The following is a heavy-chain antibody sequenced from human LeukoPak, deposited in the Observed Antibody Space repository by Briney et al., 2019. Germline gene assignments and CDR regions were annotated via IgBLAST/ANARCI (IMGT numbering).Heavy chain of an antibody. J-gene: IGHJ5*02. CDR3: ARDIDPTLGSGNPMTWFDP. D-gene: IGHD3-10*01. Sequence: ASVKVSRKASGYTFTSYGISWVRQAPGQGLEWMGWISAYNGNTNYAQKLQGRVTMTTDTSTSTAYMELRSLRSDDTAVYYCARDIDPTLGSGNPMTWFDPWGQGTLVTVSS. V-gene: IGHV1-18*01. CDR2: ISAYNGNT. CDR1: GYTFTSYG.